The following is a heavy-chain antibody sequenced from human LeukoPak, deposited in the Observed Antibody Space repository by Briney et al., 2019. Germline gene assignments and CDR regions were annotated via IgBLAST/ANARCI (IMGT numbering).Heavy chain of an antibody. CDR3: ARREYYDGSGYR. CDR1: GGSISSSSYY. CDR2: IYNSGST. D-gene: IGHD3-22*01. V-gene: IGHV4-39*01. J-gene: IGHJ4*02. Sequence: PSETVSLTCTVSGGSISSSSYYWGWLRQPPGKGLEWIGSIYNSGSTYYNPSLKSRVTISVDTSKNQFSLKLSSVTAADTAVYFCARREYYDGSGYRWGQVSLVTVSS.